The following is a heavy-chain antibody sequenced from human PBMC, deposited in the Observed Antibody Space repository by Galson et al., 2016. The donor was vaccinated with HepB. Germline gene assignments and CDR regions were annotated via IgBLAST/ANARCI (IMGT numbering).Heavy chain of an antibody. V-gene: IGHV3-30*18. D-gene: IGHD6-13*01. CDR3: AKTPQAAPTPEY. J-gene: IGHJ4*02. CDR1: GFTLSTYT. Sequence: SLRLSCAASGFTLSTYTMHWVRQAPGRGLEWVAVISSDGSDKYYGESVRGRFTVSRDNSKNTLYLQMDSLRLEDTAVYYCAKTPQAAPTPEYWGQGTLVTVSS. CDR2: ISSDGSDK.